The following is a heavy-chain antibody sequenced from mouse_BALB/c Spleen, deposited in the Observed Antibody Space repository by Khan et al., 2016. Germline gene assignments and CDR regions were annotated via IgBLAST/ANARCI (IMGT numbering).Heavy chain of an antibody. Sequence: EVQLQESGPGLVKPSQSLSLTCTVTGYSITSDYAWNWIRQFPGNKLEWMGSISYSGRTSYNPSLKRRISITRDTSKNQFFLQLNSVTTEDTATYYCARSEDYGSQYYYAMDYWGQGTSVTVSS. V-gene: IGHV3-2*02. CDR2: ISYSGRT. CDR3: ARSEDYGSQYYYAMDY. CDR1: GYSITSDYA. J-gene: IGHJ4*01. D-gene: IGHD2-2*01.